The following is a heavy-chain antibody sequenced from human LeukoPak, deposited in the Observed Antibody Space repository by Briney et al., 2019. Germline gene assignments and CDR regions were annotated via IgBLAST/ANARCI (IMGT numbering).Heavy chain of an antibody. Sequence: SETLSLTCAVSGGSISSGGYSWSWIRQPPGKGLEWIGYIYHSGSTYYNPSLKSRVTISVDRSKNQFSLKLSSVTAADTAVYYCARVDAENDDAFDIWGQGTMVTASS. CDR3: ARVDAENDDAFDI. CDR1: GGSISSGGYS. CDR2: IYHSGST. D-gene: IGHD1-1*01. V-gene: IGHV4-30-2*01. J-gene: IGHJ3*02.